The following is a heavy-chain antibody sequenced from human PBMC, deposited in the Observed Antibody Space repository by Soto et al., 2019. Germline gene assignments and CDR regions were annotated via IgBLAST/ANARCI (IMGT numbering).Heavy chain of an antibody. CDR3: ARARAVAGLYHGMDV. J-gene: IGHJ6*02. Sequence: QVQLVQSGAEGRKPGSSVKVSCKASGGTFSRYPISWVRQAPGQGLEWMGGIIPMFGTANHAQKFQGRVNITADESTSTAYMELSSLRSEDTAMYFCARARAVAGLYHGMDVWGQGTTVIVSS. CDR1: GGTFSRYP. CDR2: IIPMFGTA. V-gene: IGHV1-69*01. D-gene: IGHD6-19*01.